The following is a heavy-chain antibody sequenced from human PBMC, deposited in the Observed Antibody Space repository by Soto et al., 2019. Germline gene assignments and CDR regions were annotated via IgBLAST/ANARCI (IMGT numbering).Heavy chain of an antibody. Sequence: VGSLRLSCAGSGFTVSSYYMSWVRQAPGKGLEWVSVIYSGGSTYYADSVKGRFTISRDNSKNTLYLQMNSLRAEDTAVYYCAKSGGSGWFADAFDIWGQGTMVT. CDR3: AKSGGSGWFADAFDI. D-gene: IGHD6-19*01. J-gene: IGHJ3*02. CDR2: IYSGGST. CDR1: GFTVSSYY. V-gene: IGHV3-53*01.